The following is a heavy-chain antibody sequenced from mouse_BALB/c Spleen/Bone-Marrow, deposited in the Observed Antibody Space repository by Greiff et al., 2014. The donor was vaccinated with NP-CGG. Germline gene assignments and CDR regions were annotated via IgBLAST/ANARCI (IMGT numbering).Heavy chain of an antibody. V-gene: IGHV2-6-7*01. CDR1: GFALTGYG. J-gene: IGHJ4*01. D-gene: IGHD2-14*01. Sequence: VQLQQSGPGLVAPSQSLSITCTVSGFALTGYGVNWVRQPPGKGLEWLGMIWGDGSTDYNSALKSRLSISKDNSKSQVFLKMNSLQTDDTARYYCARDRYDGAMDYWGQGTSVTVSS. CDR3: ARDRYDGAMDY. CDR2: IWGDGST.